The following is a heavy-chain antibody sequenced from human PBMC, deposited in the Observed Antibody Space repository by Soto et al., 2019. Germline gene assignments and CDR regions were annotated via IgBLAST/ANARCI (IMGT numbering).Heavy chain of an antibody. Sequence: SETLSLTCTVSGCSLREFGHFWTWIRQRPGRGLEWIGYSTYTGVTYYSPSLQSRISISVDTSKNQFSLTLNSVTAADTAVYYCATDSGGPPLNRFDSWGHGTMVTVSS. CDR1: GCSLREFGHF. V-gene: IGHV4-31*03. J-gene: IGHJ5*01. D-gene: IGHD3-16*01. CDR2: STYTGVT. CDR3: ATDSGGPPLNRFDS.